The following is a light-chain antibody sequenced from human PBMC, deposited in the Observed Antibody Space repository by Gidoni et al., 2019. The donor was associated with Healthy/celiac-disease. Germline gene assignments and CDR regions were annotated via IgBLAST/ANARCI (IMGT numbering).Light chain of an antibody. J-gene: IGKJ2*02. CDR1: QSISSRY. V-gene: IGKV3-20*01. CDR2: GAS. CDR3: QHTRT. Sequence: EIVLTQSPGTLSLSSGERATLSCRASQSISSRYLAWYQQKPGQAPRLLIYGASSRATGIPDRFSGSGSGTDFTLTISRLEPEDFAVYYCQHTRTFGQGTKLEIK.